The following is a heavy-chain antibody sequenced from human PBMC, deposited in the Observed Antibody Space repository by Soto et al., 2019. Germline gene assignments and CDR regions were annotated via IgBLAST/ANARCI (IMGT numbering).Heavy chain of an antibody. CDR2: IFSNDEK. CDR1: GFSLSNARMG. D-gene: IGHD3-22*01. Sequence: XGPTLVNPTETLTLTCTVSGFSLSNARMGVSWIRQPPGKALEWLAHIFSNDEKSYSTSLKSRLTISKDTSKSQVVLTMTNMDPVDTATYYCARLVVTHPLSGGMDVWGQGTTVTVSS. J-gene: IGHJ6*02. CDR3: ARLVVTHPLSGGMDV. V-gene: IGHV2-26*01.